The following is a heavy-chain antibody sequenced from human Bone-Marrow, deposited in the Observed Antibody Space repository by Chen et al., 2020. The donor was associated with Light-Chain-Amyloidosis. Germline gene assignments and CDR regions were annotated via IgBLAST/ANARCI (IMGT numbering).Heavy chain of an antibody. CDR1: GFPFDDYA. D-gene: IGHD1-26*01. J-gene: IGHJ5*02. V-gene: IGHV3-43*02. CDR2: ISGDGGST. CDR3: AKDIFATYDP. Sequence: EVQLVESGGGVVQPGGSMRRSCAASGFPFDDYAMHWVRQAPGKGLEWVSLISGDGGSTYYADSVKGRFTISRDNSKNSLYLQMNSLRTEDTALYYCAKDIFATYDPWGQGTLVTVSS.